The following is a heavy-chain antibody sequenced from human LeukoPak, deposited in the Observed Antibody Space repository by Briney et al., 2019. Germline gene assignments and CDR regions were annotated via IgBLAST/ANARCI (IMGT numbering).Heavy chain of an antibody. Sequence: GGSLRLSCAASGFTFSSYSVNWVRQAPGKGLEWVSSISSSSSYIYYADSVKGRFTISRDNAKNTLYLQMNSLRAEDTAVYYCARDGAPLGYCSSTSCYYPQPIDYWGQGTLVTVSS. CDR3: ARDGAPLGYCSSTSCYYPQPIDY. CDR1: GFTFSSYS. CDR2: ISSSSSYI. V-gene: IGHV3-21*03. D-gene: IGHD2-2*01. J-gene: IGHJ4*02.